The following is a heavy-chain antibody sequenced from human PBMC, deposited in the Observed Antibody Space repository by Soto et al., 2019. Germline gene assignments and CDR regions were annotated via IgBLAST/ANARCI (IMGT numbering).Heavy chain of an antibody. CDR2: INPANGNT. CDR1: GYTFTAYA. V-gene: IGHV1-3*05. Sequence: QVQLAQSGAEERKPGASVKVSCEATGYTFTAYAMHWVRQAPGQRLEWMGWINPANGNTKYSQKFQGRLTITSATSANTVYMERNSLSSEDTAMYYCTRSAISPYGGLIGPFDYWGQGNLVTVSS. D-gene: IGHD3-16*02. J-gene: IGHJ4*02. CDR3: TRSAISPYGGLIGPFDY.